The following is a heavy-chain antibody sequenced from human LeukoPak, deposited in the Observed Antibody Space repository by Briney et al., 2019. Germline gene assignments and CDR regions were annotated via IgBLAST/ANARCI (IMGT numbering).Heavy chain of an antibody. D-gene: IGHD1-1*01. CDR1: GFTFSIYE. J-gene: IGHJ6*03. CDR2: ISTSGNTI. Sequence: GGSLRLSCAASGFTFSIYEMNWVRQAPGKGLEWRSHISTSGNTIHYANSVEGRFTISRDDAKNSLYLQMNSLRVEDTALYFCARDATTAVGWVYMDVWGKGTTVTISS. CDR3: ARDATTAVGWVYMDV. V-gene: IGHV3-48*03.